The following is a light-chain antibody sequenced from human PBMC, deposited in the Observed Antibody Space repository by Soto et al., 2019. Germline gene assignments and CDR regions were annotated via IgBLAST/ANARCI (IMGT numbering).Light chain of an antibody. CDR2: DVS. Sequence: QSALTQPASVSGSPGQSITISFTGTSSDVGGYNYVSWYQQHPGKAPKLMIYDVSNRPSGVSNRFSGSKSGNTASLTISGLQAEDEADYYCSSYTSSSTVVFGGGTQLTAL. CDR1: SSDVGGYNY. V-gene: IGLV2-14*01. J-gene: IGLJ2*01. CDR3: SSYTSSSTVV.